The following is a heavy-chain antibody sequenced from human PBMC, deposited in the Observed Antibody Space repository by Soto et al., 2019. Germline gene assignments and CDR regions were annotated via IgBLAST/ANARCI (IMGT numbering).Heavy chain of an antibody. V-gene: IGHV1-18*01. CDR3: ARDYYDSSGYSNWFDP. CDR2: ISAYNGNT. Sequence: GASVKVSCKDSGYTFTSYGISWVRQAPGQGLEWMGWISAYNGNTNYAQKLQGRVTMTTDTSTSTAYMELRSLRSDDTAVYYCARDYYDSSGYSNWFDPWGQGTLVTVSS. CDR1: GYTFTSYG. J-gene: IGHJ5*02. D-gene: IGHD3-22*01.